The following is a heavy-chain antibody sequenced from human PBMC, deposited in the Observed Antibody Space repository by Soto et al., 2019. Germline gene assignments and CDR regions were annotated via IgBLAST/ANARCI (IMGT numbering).Heavy chain of an antibody. J-gene: IGHJ4*02. CDR1: GGSISSYY. D-gene: IGHD2-2*01. CDR3: ARELDVVVPAAIGYFDY. CDR2: IYYSGST. Sequence: SETLSLTCTVSGGSISSYYWSWIRQPPGKGLEWIGYIYYSGSTNYNPSLKSRVTISVDTSKNQFSLKLSSVTAADTAVYYCARELDVVVPAAIGYFDYWGQGTLVTVS. V-gene: IGHV4-59*01.